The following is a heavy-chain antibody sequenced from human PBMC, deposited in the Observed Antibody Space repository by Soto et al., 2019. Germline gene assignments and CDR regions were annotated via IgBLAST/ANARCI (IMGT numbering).Heavy chain of an antibody. J-gene: IGHJ4*02. Sequence: QVQLVESGGGVVQPGRSLRLSCAASGFTFSSYAMHWVRQAPGKGLEWVAVISYDGSNKYYADSVKGRFTISRDNSKNTLYLQMNSLRAEDTAVYYCARRYCSGGSCPYYWGQGTLVTVSS. V-gene: IGHV3-30-3*01. CDR2: ISYDGSNK. CDR1: GFTFSSYA. CDR3: ARRYCSGGSCPYY. D-gene: IGHD2-15*01.